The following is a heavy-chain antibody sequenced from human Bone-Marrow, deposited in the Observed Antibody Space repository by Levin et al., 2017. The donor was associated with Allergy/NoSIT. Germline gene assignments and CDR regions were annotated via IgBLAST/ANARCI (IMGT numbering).Heavy chain of an antibody. D-gene: IGHD2-2*01. V-gene: IGHV3-53*01. CDR3: ARSLSGDYYYGMDV. CDR2: IYSGGTT. Sequence: GGSLRLSCAASGFTVYSNYMTWVRQAPGKGLEWVSLIYSGGTTYYADSVKGRFTISRDESKNTVYLQMNSLRAEDTAVYFCARSLSGDYYYGMDVWGQGTTVTVSS. CDR1: GFTVYSNY. J-gene: IGHJ6*02.